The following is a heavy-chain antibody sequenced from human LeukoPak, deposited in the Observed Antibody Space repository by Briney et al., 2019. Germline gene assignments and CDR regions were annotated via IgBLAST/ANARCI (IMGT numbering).Heavy chain of an antibody. Sequence: PSETLSLTCTVSGGSISSYYWSWIRQPPGKGLEWIGYIYYSGSTNYNPPLKSRVTISVDTSKNQFSLKLSSVTAADTAVYYCARQAVAGSGQSGYGYWGQGTLVTVSS. CDR1: GGSISSYY. D-gene: IGHD6-19*01. J-gene: IGHJ4*02. CDR2: IYYSGST. CDR3: ARQAVAGSGQSGYGY. V-gene: IGHV4-59*08.